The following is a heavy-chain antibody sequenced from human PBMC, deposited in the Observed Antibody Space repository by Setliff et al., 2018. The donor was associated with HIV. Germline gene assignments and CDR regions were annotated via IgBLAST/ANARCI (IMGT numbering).Heavy chain of an antibody. Sequence: GGSLRLSCAASGFRFSNAWMSWVRQAPGKGLEWVGRMKSNINGGTTDYAAPVKGRFTISRDDSKNTLYLRMNSLKNEDTAMYSCTAIVGSYDTFDFWGQGTMVTVSS. CDR1: GFRFSNAW. J-gene: IGHJ3*01. CDR2: MKSNINGGTT. CDR3: TAIVGSYDTFDF. D-gene: IGHD1-26*01. V-gene: IGHV3-15*01.